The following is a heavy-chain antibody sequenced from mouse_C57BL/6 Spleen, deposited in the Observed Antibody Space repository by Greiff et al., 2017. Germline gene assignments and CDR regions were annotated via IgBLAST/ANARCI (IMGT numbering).Heavy chain of an antibody. CDR3: AKHPGLLWEYAMDY. D-gene: IGHD2-10*01. CDR2: IWGGGST. CDR1: GFSLTSSG. V-gene: IGHV2-9*01. Sequence: QVQLMESGPGLVAPSQSLSITCTVSGFSLTSSGVDWVRQPPGKGLEWLGVIWGGGSTNYNSAIMFRLSISKDNSKSQVFLKMNSLQPDDTAMYYCAKHPGLLWEYAMDYWGQVTSVTVSS. J-gene: IGHJ4*01.